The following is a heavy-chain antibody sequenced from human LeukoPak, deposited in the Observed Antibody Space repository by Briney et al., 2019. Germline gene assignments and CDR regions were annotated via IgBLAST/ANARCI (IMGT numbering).Heavy chain of an antibody. D-gene: IGHD2-21*02. J-gene: IGHJ3*02. Sequence: GRSLRLSCAASGFTFDDYAMHWVRQAPGKGLEWVSGISWNSGTIGYADSVKGRFTISRDNAKNSLYLQMNSLRAEDTALYYCAKDAAYCGGDCYSGRDSDAFDIWGQGTMVTVSS. V-gene: IGHV3-9*01. CDR3: AKDAAYCGGDCYSGRDSDAFDI. CDR1: GFTFDDYA. CDR2: ISWNSGTI.